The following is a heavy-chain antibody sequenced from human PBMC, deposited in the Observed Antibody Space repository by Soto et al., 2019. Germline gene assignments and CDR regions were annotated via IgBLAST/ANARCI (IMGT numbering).Heavy chain of an antibody. Sequence: GGSLRLSCAASGFTFSSYAMSWVRQAPGKGLKRVTAICVSGGSIYYADSVKGRFTISRDNSYNTLYLQMNSLRAEDTAVYYCAKDSIRNYDFWSGYRRLYYGMDVWGQGTTVTVSS. D-gene: IGHD3-3*01. CDR2: ICVSGGSI. J-gene: IGHJ6*02. V-gene: IGHV3-23*01. CDR3: AKDSIRNYDFWSGYRRLYYGMDV. CDR1: GFTFSSYA.